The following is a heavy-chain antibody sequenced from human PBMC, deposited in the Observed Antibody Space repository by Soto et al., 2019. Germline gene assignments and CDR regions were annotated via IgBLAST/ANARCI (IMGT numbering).Heavy chain of an antibody. V-gene: IGHV4-59*01. Sequence: PSETLSLTCTVSGGSISPYYWSWIRQPPGKGLEWIGYIYHSGGTNYNPSLKSRVTISVDTSNNQLSLKLSSVTAADTAVYYCEREGYGDSNFDYWGQGTLVTVSS. J-gene: IGHJ4*02. CDR3: EREGYGDSNFDY. CDR1: GGSISPYY. CDR2: IYHSGGT. D-gene: IGHD4-17*01.